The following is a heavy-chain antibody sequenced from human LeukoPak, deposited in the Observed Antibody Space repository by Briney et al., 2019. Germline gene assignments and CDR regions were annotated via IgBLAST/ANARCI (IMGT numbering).Heavy chain of an antibody. CDR2: ISSSSSTI. Sequence: GGPLRLSCAASEFTFSSYSMNWVRQAPGKGLEWVSYISSSSSTIYYADSVKGRFTISRDNAKNSPYLQMNRLRDEDTAVYYCARDQTPHYYDSSGYYRNDAFDIWGQGTMVTVSS. J-gene: IGHJ3*02. CDR1: EFTFSSYS. V-gene: IGHV3-48*02. D-gene: IGHD3-22*01. CDR3: ARDQTPHYYDSSGYYRNDAFDI.